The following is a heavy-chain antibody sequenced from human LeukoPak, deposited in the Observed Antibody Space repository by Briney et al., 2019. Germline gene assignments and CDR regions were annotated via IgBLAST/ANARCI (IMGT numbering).Heavy chain of an antibody. V-gene: IGHV3-30*02. D-gene: IGHD3-22*01. CDR1: GFTFSNYG. Sequence: GGSLRLSCAASGFTFSNYGIHWVRQGPGKGLEWVAFIRSDGSNKYYGDSVKGRFTISRDNAKNTLYLQMNSLRAEDTAVYYCARMNYYDSSGYPHWYFDLWGRGTLVTVSS. CDR3: ARMNYYDSSGYPHWYFDL. J-gene: IGHJ2*01. CDR2: IRSDGSNK.